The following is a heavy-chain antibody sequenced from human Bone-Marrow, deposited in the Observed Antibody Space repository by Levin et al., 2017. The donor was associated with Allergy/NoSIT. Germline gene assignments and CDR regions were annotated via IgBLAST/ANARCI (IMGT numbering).Heavy chain of an antibody. D-gene: IGHD2/OR15-2a*01. Sequence: GGSLRLSCAASGFTFSTYAMSWVRQAPGKGLEWVSTISGHGDNRYYADSVKGRFTISRDNSKNTLYLQMNSLRAEDAAIYFCARRALSGSKDYWGQGTLVTVSS. CDR1: GFTFSTYA. CDR2: ISGHGDNR. J-gene: IGHJ4*02. CDR3: ARRALSGSKDY. V-gene: IGHV3-23*01.